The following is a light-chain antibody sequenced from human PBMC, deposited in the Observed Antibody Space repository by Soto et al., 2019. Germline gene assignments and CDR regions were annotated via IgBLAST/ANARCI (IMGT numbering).Light chain of an antibody. CDR2: DVS. CDR3: SSYASSSTLV. V-gene: IGLV2-14*01. J-gene: IGLJ2*01. Sequence: QSALTQPASVSGSPGQSITISCTGTSSDVGGYDYVSWYQQHPGKVPKLMIYDVSSRPSGVSNRFSGSKSGNTASLTISGFQAEDEADYYCSSYASSSTLVFGGGTKVTVL. CDR1: SSDVGGYDY.